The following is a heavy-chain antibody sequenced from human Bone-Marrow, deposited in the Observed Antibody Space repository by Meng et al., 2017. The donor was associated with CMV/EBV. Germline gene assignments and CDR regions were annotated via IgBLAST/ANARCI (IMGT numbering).Heavy chain of an antibody. V-gene: IGHV3-21*01. D-gene: IGHD3-9*01. CDR1: GFTFSSYS. Sequence: GESLKISCAASGFTFSSYSMNWVRQAPGKGLEWVSSISSSSSYIYYADSVKGRFTISRDNAKNSLYLQMNSLRAEDTAVYYCARAKLLRYFDWLPPIRDYYYGMDVWGQATTITVSS. CDR3: ARAKLLRYFDWLPPIRDYYYGMDV. CDR2: ISSSSSYI. J-gene: IGHJ6*02.